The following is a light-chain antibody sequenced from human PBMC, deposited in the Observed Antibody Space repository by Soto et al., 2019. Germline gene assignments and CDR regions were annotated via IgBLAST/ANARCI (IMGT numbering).Light chain of an antibody. J-gene: IGKJ2*01. Sequence: EIVLTQSPGTLSLSPGERATLSCRASQSVSRSYLAWYQQKPGQAPRLLIYGASRRTTGIPDRFSGSGSGTDFTLTISILEPEDFAVYYCQKYGSSPGYTFGQGTKLEIK. CDR3: QKYGSSPGYT. V-gene: IGKV3-20*01. CDR2: GAS. CDR1: QSVSRSY.